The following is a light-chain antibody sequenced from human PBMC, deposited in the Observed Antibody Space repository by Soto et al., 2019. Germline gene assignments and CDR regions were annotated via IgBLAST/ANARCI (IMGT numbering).Light chain of an antibody. CDR2: KAS. Sequence: DIQMTQSLSTLSASXXGTVXITCRASQSISSWLAWYQHRPGMAPXXLIYKASTLQSGVPSRFSGTGYGTEFTLTISRLQPDDSATYYCQQYDVLSTFGQGTKVDI. CDR1: QSISSW. J-gene: IGKJ1*01. V-gene: IGKV1-5*03. CDR3: QQYDVLST.